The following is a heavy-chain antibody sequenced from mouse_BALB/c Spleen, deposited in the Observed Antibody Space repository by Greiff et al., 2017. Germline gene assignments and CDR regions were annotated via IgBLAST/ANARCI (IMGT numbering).Heavy chain of an antibody. J-gene: IGHJ3*01. CDR3: VAYDYDFAY. V-gene: IGHV14-1*02. CDR1: GFNIKDYY. CDR2: IDPENGNT. D-gene: IGHD2-4*01. Sequence: VHVKQSGAELVRPGALVKLSCKASGFNIKDYYMHWVKQRPEQGLEWIGWIDPENGNTIYDPKFQGKASITADTSSNTAYLQLSSLTSEDTAVYYCVAYDYDFAYWGQGTLVTVSA.